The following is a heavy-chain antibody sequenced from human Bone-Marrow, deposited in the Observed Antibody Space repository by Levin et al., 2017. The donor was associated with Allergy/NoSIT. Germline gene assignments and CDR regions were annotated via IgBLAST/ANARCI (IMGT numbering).Heavy chain of an antibody. CDR3: ASLRWYFDV. J-gene: IGHJ2*01. CDR1: GGSLSSSSYY. V-gene: IGHV4-39*01. Sequence: SETLSLTCTVSGGSLSSSSYYWGWIRQPPGKGLEWIGSVYYSGSTYYNPSLKSRVTISVDTSKNQFSLKLRSVTGADTAVYYCASLRWYFDVWGRGTLATVSS. CDR2: VYYSGST.